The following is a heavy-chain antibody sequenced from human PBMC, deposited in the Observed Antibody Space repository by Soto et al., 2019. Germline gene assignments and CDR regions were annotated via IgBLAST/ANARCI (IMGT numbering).Heavy chain of an antibody. CDR2: IWYDGSNK. CDR1: GFTFSSYG. D-gene: IGHD3-10*01. V-gene: IGHV3-33*01. Sequence: QVQLVESGGGVVQPGRSLRLSCAASGFTFSSYGMHWVRQAPGKGLEWVAVIWYDGSNKYYADSVKGRFTISRDNSKNTLYLQMNSLRAEDTAVYYCARERGVRMITSPGYWGQGTLVTVSS. J-gene: IGHJ4*02. CDR3: ARERGVRMITSPGY.